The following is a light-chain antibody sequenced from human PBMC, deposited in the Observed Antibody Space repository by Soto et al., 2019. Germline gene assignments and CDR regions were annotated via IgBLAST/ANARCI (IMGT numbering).Light chain of an antibody. CDR2: AAS. CDR1: QAIESR. CDR3: LQYNSYSET. Sequence: GDRVTITCRASQAIESRLAWYQQKPGKAPKLLIYAASTLQTGVPSQFSGSGSGTDFTLTISSLQPEDFATYYCLQYNSYSETFGQGTKVDIK. J-gene: IGKJ1*01. V-gene: IGKV1-6*01.